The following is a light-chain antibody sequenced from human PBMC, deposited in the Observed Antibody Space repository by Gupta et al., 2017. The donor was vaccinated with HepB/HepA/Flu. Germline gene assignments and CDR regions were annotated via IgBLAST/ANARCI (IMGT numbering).Light chain of an antibody. J-gene: IGKJ4*01. Sequence: DIVMTQSPDSLAVSLCERATINCKSSQTVLYNSNNTNYLAWYQQTPGQPPNLLIYWASTRESGVPDRFSGSGSATYFTLTISSLQAEDVAVYYCQQYYSTPFTFGGGTKVEIK. V-gene: IGKV4-1*01. CDR1: QTVLYNSNNTNY. CDR3: QQYYSTPFT. CDR2: WAS.